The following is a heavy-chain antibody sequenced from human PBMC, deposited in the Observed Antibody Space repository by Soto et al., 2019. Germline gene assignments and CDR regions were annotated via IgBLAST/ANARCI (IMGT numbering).Heavy chain of an antibody. CDR1: GFAFSTYS. V-gene: IGHV3-48*02. CDR3: ARDNGMAGSFDP. CDR2: ISFSSTTI. D-gene: IGHD2-8*01. Sequence: GPLRLSCAASGFAFSTYSMNWVRQAPGKGLEWVSYISFSSTTIFYADSVRGRFTISRDNAKNSLYLQMNTLRDEDTAVYYCARDNGMAGSFDPWGQGTLVTVSS. J-gene: IGHJ5*02.